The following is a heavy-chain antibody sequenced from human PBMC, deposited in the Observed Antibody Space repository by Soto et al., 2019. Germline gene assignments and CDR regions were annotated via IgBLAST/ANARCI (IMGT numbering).Heavy chain of an antibody. J-gene: IGHJ5*02. Sequence: ASVKVSCKASGYTFTSYSICWVRQAPGQGLEWMGWISAYNGNTNYAQKLQGRVTMTTDTSTSTAYMELRSLRSDDTAVYYCAREGYSGSYYVKGNWFDPWGQGTLVTVSS. D-gene: IGHD1-26*01. CDR3: AREGYSGSYYVKGNWFDP. CDR1: GYTFTSYS. CDR2: ISAYNGNT. V-gene: IGHV1-18*01.